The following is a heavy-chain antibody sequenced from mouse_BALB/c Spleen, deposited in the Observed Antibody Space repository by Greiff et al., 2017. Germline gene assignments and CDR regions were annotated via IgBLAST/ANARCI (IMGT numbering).Heavy chain of an antibody. J-gene: IGHJ2*01. D-gene: IGHD2-1*01. CDR3: ARSGYGKRGVGY. CDR2: IYPGGGYT. V-gene: IGHV1-63*01. Sequence: VQLQQSGAELVRPGTSVKISCKASGYTFTNYWLGWVKQRPGHGLEWIGDIYPGGGYTNYNEKFKGKATLTADKSSSTAYMQLSSLTSEDSAVYFCARSGYGKRGVGYWGQGTTLTVSS. CDR1: GYTFTNYW.